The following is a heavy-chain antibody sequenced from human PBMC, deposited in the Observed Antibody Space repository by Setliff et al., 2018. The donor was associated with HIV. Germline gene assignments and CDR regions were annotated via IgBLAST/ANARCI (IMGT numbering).Heavy chain of an antibody. CDR1: GISFNDYY. J-gene: IGHJ4*02. CDR3: VRDLARVIAH. V-gene: IGHV3-11*04. D-gene: IGHD2-21*01. Sequence: PGGSLRLSCAASGISFNDYYMYWIRQAPGKGLEWVSCISGSSNTIHYADSVKGRFTISRDNAKKSLYLEMNSLTAEDTALYYCVRDLARVIAHWGQGTLVTVSS. CDR2: ISGSSNTI.